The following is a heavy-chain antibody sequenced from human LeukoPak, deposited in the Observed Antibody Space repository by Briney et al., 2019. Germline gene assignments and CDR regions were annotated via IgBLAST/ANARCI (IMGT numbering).Heavy chain of an antibody. Sequence: ASVKVSGKASGYTFTSYVISWVRQAPGQGLEWMGWFSAYNGNTNYAQKLQGRVTMTTDTSTSTAYMELRSLRSDDTAVYYCAREYDILTGYVGFGYWGQGTLVTVSS. CDR1: GYTFTSYV. J-gene: IGHJ4*02. D-gene: IGHD3-9*01. CDR2: FSAYNGNT. V-gene: IGHV1-18*01. CDR3: AREYDILTGYVGFGY.